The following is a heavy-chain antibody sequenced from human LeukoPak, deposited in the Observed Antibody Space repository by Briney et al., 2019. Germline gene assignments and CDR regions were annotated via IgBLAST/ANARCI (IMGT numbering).Heavy chain of an antibody. CDR1: GDSVSSNSAT. Sequence: SQTLSLTCAIFGDSVSSNSATWNWIRQSPSRGLEWLERTYYRSKWYNEYAVSVKSRITINPDTSKNQFSLQLNSVTPEDTAVYYCVRDGESANWYFDLWGRGTLVTVSS. J-gene: IGHJ2*01. CDR3: VRDGESANWYFDL. D-gene: IGHD3-10*01. CDR2: TYYRSKWYN. V-gene: IGHV6-1*01.